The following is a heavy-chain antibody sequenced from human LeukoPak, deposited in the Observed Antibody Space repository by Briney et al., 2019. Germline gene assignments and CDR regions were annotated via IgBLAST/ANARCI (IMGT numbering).Heavy chain of an antibody. J-gene: IGHJ5*02. D-gene: IGHD2-2*01. CDR2: INHSGST. Sequence: SETLSLTCAVYGGSFSGYYGSWLRQPPGKGLEWIGEINHSGSTNYNPSLKSRVTISVDTSKNQFSLKLRSVTAADTAVYYCARVGWGYCSSTSCYGNNWFDPWGQGTLVTVSS. V-gene: IGHV4-34*01. CDR1: GGSFSGYY. CDR3: ARVGWGYCSSTSCYGNNWFDP.